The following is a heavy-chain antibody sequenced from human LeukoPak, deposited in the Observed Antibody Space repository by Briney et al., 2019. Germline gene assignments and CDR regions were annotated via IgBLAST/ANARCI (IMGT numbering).Heavy chain of an antibody. CDR2: ISGSGGST. D-gene: IGHD6-13*01. CDR1: GFTFSSYA. Sequence: GGSLRLSCAASGFTFSSYAMSWVRQAPGKGLEWVSDISGSGGSTYYADSVKGRFTISRDNSKNTLYLQMNSLRAEDTAVYYCAKDRAIAAAGTYFNYWGQGTLVTVSS. CDR3: AKDRAIAAAGTYFNY. V-gene: IGHV3-23*01. J-gene: IGHJ4*02.